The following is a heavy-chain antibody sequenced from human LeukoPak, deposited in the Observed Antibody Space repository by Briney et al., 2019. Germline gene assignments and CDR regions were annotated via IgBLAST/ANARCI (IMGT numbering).Heavy chain of an antibody. J-gene: IGHJ5*02. V-gene: IGHV4-59*01. Sequence: SETLSLTCTVSGGSISSYYWSWIRQPPGKGQEWIGYISYSGSTNYNPSLKSRVTISVDTSKNQLSLKLNSVTAADTAVYYCARYIWGSYPTFDDHWGQGSLVTLSS. D-gene: IGHD3-16*02. CDR2: ISYSGST. CDR1: GGSISSYY. CDR3: ARYIWGSYPTFDDH.